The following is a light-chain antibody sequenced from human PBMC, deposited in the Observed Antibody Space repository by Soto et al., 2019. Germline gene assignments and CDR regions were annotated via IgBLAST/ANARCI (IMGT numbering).Light chain of an antibody. CDR1: SSNIGAGYD. Sequence: QSVLTQPPSVSGAPGQRVTISCTGSSSNIGAGYDVHWYQQLPGTAPKLLIYGNNNRPSGVPDRFSGSKSGTSVSLAISGLQAEDEADYYCQSYDSSLSGSVFGGGTKLTVL. CDR2: GNN. CDR3: QSYDSSLSGSV. V-gene: IGLV1-40*01. J-gene: IGLJ2*01.